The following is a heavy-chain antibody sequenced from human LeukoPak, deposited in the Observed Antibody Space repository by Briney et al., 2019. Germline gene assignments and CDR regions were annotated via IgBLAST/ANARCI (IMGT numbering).Heavy chain of an antibody. CDR2: IKQQGSEK. V-gene: IGHV3-7*01. J-gene: IGHJ4*02. D-gene: IGHD4-17*01. CDR1: GFTFSSYW. CDR3: ARGSTTVTHRGGFDS. Sequence: GGSLRLSCAASGFTFSSYWMTWVRRAPGKGLEWVANIKQQGSEKYYVDFAEGRFTISRDNAKNSLYLQMNSLRAEDTAMYYCARGSTTVTHRGGFDSWGQGTLVTVSS.